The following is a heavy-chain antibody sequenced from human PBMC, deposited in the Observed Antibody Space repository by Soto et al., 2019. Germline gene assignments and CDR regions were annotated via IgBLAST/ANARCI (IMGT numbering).Heavy chain of an antibody. J-gene: IGHJ4*02. CDR1: GGSISSYY. V-gene: IGHV4-59*01. CDR3: ARDSARGYSGYDY. Sequence: SETLSLTCTVSGGSISSYYWSWIRQPPGKGLEWIGYIYYSGSTNYNPSLKSRVTISVDTSKNQFSLKLSSVTAADTAVYYCARDSARGYSGYDYWGQGTLVTVSS. CDR2: IYYSGST. D-gene: IGHD5-12*01.